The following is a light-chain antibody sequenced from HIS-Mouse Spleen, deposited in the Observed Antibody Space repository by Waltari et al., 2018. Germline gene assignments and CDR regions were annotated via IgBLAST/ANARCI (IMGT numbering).Light chain of an antibody. Sequence: SYELTQPPSVSVSPGQTARITCSGDVLPKKYAYWYQKKSGQAPVLGIYEDSKRPPWFPERCSGSSSVTMATLTISGAQVEDEADYYCYSTDSSGNHRVFGGGTKLTVL. V-gene: IGLV3-10*01. CDR3: YSTDSSGNHRV. J-gene: IGLJ2*01. CDR2: EDS. CDR1: VLPKKY.